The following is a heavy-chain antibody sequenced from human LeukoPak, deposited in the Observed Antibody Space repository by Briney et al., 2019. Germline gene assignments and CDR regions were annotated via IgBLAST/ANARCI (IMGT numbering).Heavy chain of an antibody. CDR2: ISGSGGST. CDR3: TKAPLRSCSGAFCYPFDF. J-gene: IGHJ4*02. CDR1: TFTLSSYA. Sequence: GGSLTLSSAAYTFTLSSYAMSRVRQAPGQGLEWVSAISGSGGSTFYADSVKDRFTVSRDNSRDTLFLQMNRLSVEDTAIYSCTKAPLRSCSGAFCYPFDFWGQGTLVTVSS. V-gene: IGHV3-23*01. D-gene: IGHD2-8*02.